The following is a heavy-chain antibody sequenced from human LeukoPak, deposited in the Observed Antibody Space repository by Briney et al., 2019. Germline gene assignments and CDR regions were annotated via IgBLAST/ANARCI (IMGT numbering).Heavy chain of an antibody. D-gene: IGHD3-22*01. J-gene: IGHJ5*02. CDR2: INPSGGGT. CDR3: ASYYYDSSGYYYWFDP. CDR1: GYTFTSYY. V-gene: IGHV1-46*01. Sequence: ASVKVSCKASGYTFTSYYMHWVRQAPGQGLEWMGIINPSGGGTSYAQKFQGRVTMTRDTSTSTVYMELSSLRSEDTAVYYCASYYYDSSGYYYWFDPWGQGTLVTVSS.